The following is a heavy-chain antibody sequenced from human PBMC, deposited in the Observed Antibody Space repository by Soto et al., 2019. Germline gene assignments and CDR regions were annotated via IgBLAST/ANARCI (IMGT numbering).Heavy chain of an antibody. V-gene: IGHV4-34*01. D-gene: IGHD3-9*01. CDR1: GGSFSGYY. J-gene: IGHJ4*02. CDR3: ARGFPYYDILTGSLHPLDY. Sequence: SETLSLTCAVYGGSFSGYYWSWIRQPPGKGLEWIGEINHSGSTNYNPSLKSRVTISVDTSKNQFSLKLSSVTAADTAVYYCARGFPYYDILTGSLHPLDYWGQGTLVTVSS. CDR2: INHSGST.